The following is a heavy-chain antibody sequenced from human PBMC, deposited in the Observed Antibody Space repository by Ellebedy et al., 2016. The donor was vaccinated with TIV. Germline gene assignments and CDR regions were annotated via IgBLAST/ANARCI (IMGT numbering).Heavy chain of an antibody. CDR3: VRDGSYDYGDD. V-gene: IGHV3-23*01. Sequence: GESLKISCAASGLTFTTHALSLLRQAPGKGLELVSSIPESGGNTYYADSVKGRFTIYRDTSKDTLYLQMNSLRVEDTAVYYCVRDGSYDYGDDWGQGTVVTVSS. CDR2: IPESGGNT. D-gene: IGHD3-16*01. J-gene: IGHJ4*02. CDR1: GLTFTTHA.